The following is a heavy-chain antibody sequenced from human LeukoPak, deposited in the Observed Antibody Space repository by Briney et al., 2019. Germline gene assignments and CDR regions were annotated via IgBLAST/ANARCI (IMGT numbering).Heavy chain of an antibody. V-gene: IGHV3-30*02. J-gene: IGHJ3*02. CDR2: IRYDGSNK. CDR1: GFTFSSYG. Sequence: GGSLRLSCAASGFTFSSYGMHWVRQAPGKGLEWVAFIRYDGSNKYYADSVKGRFTISRDNAKNSLYLQMNSLRAEDTAVYYCARLEKGAFDMWGQGTMVTVSS. D-gene: IGHD3-3*01. CDR3: ARLEKGAFDM.